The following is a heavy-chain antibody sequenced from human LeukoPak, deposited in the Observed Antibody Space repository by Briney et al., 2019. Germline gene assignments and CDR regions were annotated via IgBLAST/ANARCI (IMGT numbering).Heavy chain of an antibody. J-gene: IGHJ3*02. D-gene: IGHD3-10*01. Sequence: HPGGSLRLSCVASGFTFNGYTMHWVRQAPGKGLEWVAIIWYDGSNKYYADSVKGRFTISRDNSKNTLFLQMNSLRAEDTAVYYCARDAFGARGIGGGLDIWGQGTMVIVSS. CDR1: GFTFNGYT. CDR3: ARDAFGARGIGGGLDI. CDR2: IWYDGSNK. V-gene: IGHV3-33*01.